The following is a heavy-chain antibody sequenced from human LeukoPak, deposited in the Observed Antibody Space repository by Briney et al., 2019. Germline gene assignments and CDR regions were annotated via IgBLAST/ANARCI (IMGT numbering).Heavy chain of an antibody. CDR1: GGSISSYY. V-gene: IGHV4-59*01. J-gene: IGHJ4*02. Sequence: SETLSLTCTVSGGSISSYYWSWIRQPPGKGLEWIGYIYYSGSTNYNPSLKSRVTISVDTSKNQFSLKLSSVTAADTAVYYCARGGYSYGPCNYWGQGTLVTVSS. D-gene: IGHD5-18*01. CDR3: ARGGYSYGPCNY. CDR2: IYYSGST.